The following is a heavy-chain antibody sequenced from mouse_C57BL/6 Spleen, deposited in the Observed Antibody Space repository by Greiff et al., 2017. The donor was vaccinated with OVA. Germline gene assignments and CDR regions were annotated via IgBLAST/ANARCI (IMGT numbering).Heavy chain of an antibody. J-gene: IGHJ4*01. D-gene: IGHD2-4*01. CDR2: ISSGGDYI. CDR3: TREDDYDTMDY. CDR1: GFTFSSYA. V-gene: IGHV5-9-1*02. Sequence: EVKLMDSGEGLVKPGGSLKLSCAASGFTFSSYAMSWVRQTPEKRLEWVAYISSGGDYIYYADTVKGRFTISRDNARNTLYLQMSSLKSEDTAMYYCTREDDYDTMDYWGQGTSVTVSS.